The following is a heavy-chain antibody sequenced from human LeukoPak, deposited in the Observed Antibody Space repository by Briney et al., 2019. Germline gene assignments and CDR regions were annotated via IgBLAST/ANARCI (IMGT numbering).Heavy chain of an antibody. Sequence: PSETLSLTCAVYGGSFSGYYWSWIRQPPGKGLEWIGEINHSGSTNYNPSLKSRVTISVDTSKNQFSLKLSSVTAADTAVYYCARPRIAAAGHFDYWGQGTLVTVSS. D-gene: IGHD6-13*01. CDR3: ARPRIAAAGHFDY. V-gene: IGHV4-34*01. J-gene: IGHJ4*02. CDR2: INHSGST. CDR1: GGSFSGYY.